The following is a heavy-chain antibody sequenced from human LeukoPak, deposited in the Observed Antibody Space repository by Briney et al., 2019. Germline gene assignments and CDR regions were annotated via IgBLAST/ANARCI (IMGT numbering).Heavy chain of an antibody. Sequence: GGSLRLSCTASGFIFSQYGMSWVRQAPGKGLEWVAVIWYDGSNKYYADSVKGRFTISRDNSKNTLYLQMNSLRAEDTAVYYCAKDGGVVVIGDELDYWGQGTLVTVSS. V-gene: IGHV3-33*06. D-gene: IGHD3-22*01. J-gene: IGHJ4*02. CDR3: AKDGGVVVIGDELDY. CDR2: IWYDGSNK. CDR1: GFIFSQYG.